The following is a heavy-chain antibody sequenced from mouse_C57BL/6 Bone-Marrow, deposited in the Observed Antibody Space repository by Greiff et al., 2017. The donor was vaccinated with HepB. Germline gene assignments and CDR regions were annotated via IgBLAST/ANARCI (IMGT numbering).Heavy chain of an antibody. CDR3: ARGTVVATRGYFDY. Sequence: EVKLVESGGGLVQPGGSLKLSCAASGFTFSDYYMYWVRQTPDKRLEWVAYISNGGGSTYYPDTVKGRFTISRDNAKNTLYLQMSRLKSEDTAMYYCARGTVVATRGYFDYWGQGTTLTVSS. CDR1: GFTFSDYY. V-gene: IGHV5-12*01. J-gene: IGHJ2*01. D-gene: IGHD1-1*01. CDR2: ISNGGGST.